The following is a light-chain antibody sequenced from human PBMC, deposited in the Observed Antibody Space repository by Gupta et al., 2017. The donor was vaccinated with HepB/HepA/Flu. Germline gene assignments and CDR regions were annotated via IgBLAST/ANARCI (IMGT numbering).Light chain of an antibody. V-gene: IGKV3-20*01. CDR2: GAS. CDR1: QSVSSSY. CDR3: QQYGSSLWT. J-gene: IGKJ1*01. Sequence: DIVLTQSPGTLSLSPGERATLSCRASQSVSSSYLAWYQQKPGQAPRLLIYGASSRATGIPDRISGSGSGTDFTLTISRLEPEDFAVYYCQQYGSSLWTFGQGTKVEIK.